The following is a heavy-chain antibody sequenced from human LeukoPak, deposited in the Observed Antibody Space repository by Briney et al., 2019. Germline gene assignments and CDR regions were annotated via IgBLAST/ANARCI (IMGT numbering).Heavy chain of an antibody. CDR2: ITSSSSYI. CDR1: GFTFSSYE. D-gene: IGHD1-26*01. CDR3: ARNPYSGGYGDYYYYYMDV. J-gene: IGHJ6*03. Sequence: PGGSLRLSCAASGFTFSSYEMNRVRQAPGKGLEWVSSITSSSSYIYYADSVKGRFTISRDNAKNSLYLQINSLRAEDTAVYYCARNPYSGGYGDYYYYYMDVWGKGTTVTVSS. V-gene: IGHV3-21*01.